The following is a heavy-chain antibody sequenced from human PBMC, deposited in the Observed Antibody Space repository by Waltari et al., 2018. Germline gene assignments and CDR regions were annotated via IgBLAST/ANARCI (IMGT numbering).Heavy chain of an antibody. CDR3: ARELDFWSGYYPDYYYYYGMDV. CDR2: ISSSGSTI. CDR1: GFTFSSYE. D-gene: IGHD3-3*01. J-gene: IGHJ6*02. Sequence: EVQLVESGGGLVQPGGSLRLSCAASGFTFSSYEMNWVRQAPGKGLEWVSYISSSGSTIYYADSVKGRFTSSRDNAKNSLYLQMNSRRAEDTAVYYCARELDFWSGYYPDYYYYYGMDVWGQGTTVTVSS. V-gene: IGHV3-48*03.